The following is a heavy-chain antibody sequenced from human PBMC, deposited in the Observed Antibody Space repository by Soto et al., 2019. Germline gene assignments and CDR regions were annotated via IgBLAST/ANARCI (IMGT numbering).Heavy chain of an antibody. CDR1: GGSVSSGSYY. CDR2: IYYSGST. D-gene: IGHD5-18*01. CDR3: ARGIQLWQGLS. Sequence: QVQLQESGPGLVKPSETLSLTCTVSGGSVSSGSYYWSWIRQPPGKGLEWIGYIYYSGSTNYNPSLKSRVTISVGTPKNQFSLKLSSVTAADTAVYYRARGIQLWQGLSWGQGTLVTVSS. J-gene: IGHJ4*02. V-gene: IGHV4-61*01.